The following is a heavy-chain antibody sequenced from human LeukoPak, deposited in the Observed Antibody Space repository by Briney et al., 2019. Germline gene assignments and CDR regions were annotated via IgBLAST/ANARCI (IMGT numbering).Heavy chain of an antibody. CDR3: ARNGYGYVRYYYGMDV. CDR2: INHSGST. CDR1: GGSISSSNW. Sequence: SETLSLTCAVSGGSISSSNWWNWVRQPPGKGLEWIGEINHSGSTNYNPSLKSRVTISVDTSKNQFSLKLSSVTAADTAVYYCARNGYGYVRYYYGMDVWGQGTTVTVSS. V-gene: IGHV4-4*02. J-gene: IGHJ6*02. D-gene: IGHD5-18*01.